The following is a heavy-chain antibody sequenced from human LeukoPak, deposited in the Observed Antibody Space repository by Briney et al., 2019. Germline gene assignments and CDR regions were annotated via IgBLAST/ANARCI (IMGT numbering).Heavy chain of an antibody. CDR3: ARASTNFGVVNLGVHYYMDV. CDR2: INHSGST. D-gene: IGHD3-3*01. CDR1: GGSFSGYY. Sequence: SETLSLTCAVYGGSFSGYYWSWIRQPPGKGLEWIGEINHSGSTNYNPSLKSRVTISVDTSKNQFSLKLSSVTAADTAVYYCARASTNFGVVNLGVHYYMDVWGKGTTVTVSS. J-gene: IGHJ6*03. V-gene: IGHV4-34*01.